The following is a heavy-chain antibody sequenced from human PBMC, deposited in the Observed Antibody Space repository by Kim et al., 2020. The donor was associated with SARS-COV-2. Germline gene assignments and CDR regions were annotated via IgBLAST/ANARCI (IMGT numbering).Heavy chain of an antibody. J-gene: IGHJ4*02. CDR3: ARGSQWLVEPTYFDY. D-gene: IGHD6-19*01. V-gene: IGHV3-21*01. Sequence: DAVKGRFTISRDNAKNPLYLQMNRLSAEDTAVYYCARGSQWLVEPTYFDYWGQGTLVTVSS.